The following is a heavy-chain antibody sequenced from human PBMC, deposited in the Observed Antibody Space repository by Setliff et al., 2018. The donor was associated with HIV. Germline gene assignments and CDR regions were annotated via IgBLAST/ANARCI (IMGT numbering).Heavy chain of an antibody. V-gene: IGHV4-34*01. J-gene: IGHJ4*02. CDR2: VTHSGGT. CDR3: ARRSGWSLDY. Sequence: KPSETLSLTCGVYGGSLGGYHWSWIRQPPGKGLEWIGEVTHSGGTKYNPSLKSRVTIPVDTSMNQFSLKLSSVTAADTAVYYCARRSGWSLDYWGQGTLVTAPQ. D-gene: IGHD6-19*01. CDR1: GGSLGGYH.